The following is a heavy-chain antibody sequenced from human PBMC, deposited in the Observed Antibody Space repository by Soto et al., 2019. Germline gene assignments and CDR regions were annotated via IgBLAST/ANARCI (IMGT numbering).Heavy chain of an antibody. V-gene: IGHV1-18*01. Sequence: ASVKVSCKASGYTFTSYGISWVRQAPGQGLEWMGWISAYNGNTNYVQKLQGRVTMTTDTSTSTAYMELRSLRSDDTAVYYCARDLTLYYYDSSGYYSWFDPWGQGTLVTVSS. CDR2: ISAYNGNT. CDR1: GYTFTSYG. D-gene: IGHD3-22*01. CDR3: ARDLTLYYYDSSGYYSWFDP. J-gene: IGHJ5*02.